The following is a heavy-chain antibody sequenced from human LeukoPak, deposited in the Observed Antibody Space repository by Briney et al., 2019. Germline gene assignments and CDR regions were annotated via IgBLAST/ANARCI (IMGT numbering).Heavy chain of an antibody. V-gene: IGHV4-4*02. D-gene: IGHD2-2*02. CDR1: VGSISSGNW. J-gene: IGHJ6*02. CDR2: IYHNGTH. Sequence: SGTLSLTCAVSVGSISSGNWWTWVRQSPGKGLEWIGEIYHNGTHNYNPSLKSRVTISADTFKNHFSLKLTSVTTADTAVYYCATAPILRGEGGEHYKYGMDVWGQGTLVTVSS. CDR3: ATAPILRGEGGEHYKYGMDV.